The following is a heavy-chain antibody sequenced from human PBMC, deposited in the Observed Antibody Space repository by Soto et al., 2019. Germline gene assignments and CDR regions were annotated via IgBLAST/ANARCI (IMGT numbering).Heavy chain of an antibody. CDR1: GGSISSGDYY. V-gene: IGHV4-30-4*01. CDR3: ARVRYLLLGNVDDAFDI. CDR2: IYYSGST. D-gene: IGHD3-16*01. J-gene: IGHJ3*02. Sequence: QVQLQESGPGLVKPSQTLSLTCTVSGGSISSGDYYWSWIRQPPGKVLEWIGYIYYSGSTYYNPSLKGRVTISVDTTKNQFSLKLSFLTAAATAVYYCARVRYLLLGNVDDAFDIWGQGTMVTVSA.